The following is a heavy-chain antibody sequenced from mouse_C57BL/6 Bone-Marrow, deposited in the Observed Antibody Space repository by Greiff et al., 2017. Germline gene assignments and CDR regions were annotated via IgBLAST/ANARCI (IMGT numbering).Heavy chain of an antibody. D-gene: IGHD1-1*01. V-gene: IGHV5-17*01. CDR3: ARSSYVRYFDV. Sequence: EVKLMESGGGLVKPGGSLKLSCAASGFTFSDYGMHWVRQAPEKGLEWVAYISSGSSTIYYADTVKGRFTISRDNAKNTLFVQMTSLRSEDTAMYYCARSSYVRYFDVWGTGTTVTVSS. J-gene: IGHJ1*03. CDR1: GFTFSDYG. CDR2: ISSGSSTI.